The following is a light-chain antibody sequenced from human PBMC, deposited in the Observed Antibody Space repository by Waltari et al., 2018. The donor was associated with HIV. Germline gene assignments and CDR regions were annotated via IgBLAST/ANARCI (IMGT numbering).Light chain of an antibody. J-gene: IGLJ3*02. Sequence: QSLLTQPPSASGTPGQRVTISCSGSSSNIGSNIVNWYQQFPGTAPKFLISSHTQRPSGVPDRFSGSKSGTSASLAISGLQSEYEADYYCATWDDSLSGCVFGGGTKLTVL. CDR1: SSNIGSNI. CDR2: SHT. V-gene: IGLV1-44*01. CDR3: ATWDDSLSGCV.